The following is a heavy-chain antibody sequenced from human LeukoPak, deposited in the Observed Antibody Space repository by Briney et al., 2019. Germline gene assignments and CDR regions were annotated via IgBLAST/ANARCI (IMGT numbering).Heavy chain of an antibody. D-gene: IGHD1-26*01. CDR2: ISGSGDNT. CDR1: GFTFNNYG. CDR3: ARDIVGATGWNY. J-gene: IGHJ4*02. V-gene: IGHV3-23*01. Sequence: GGSLRLSCAASGFTFNNYGMNWVRQAPGKGLEWVSAISGSGDNTYYADSVKGRFTISRDNAKNSLYLQMNSLRAEDTAVYYCARDIVGATGWNYWGQGTLVTVSS.